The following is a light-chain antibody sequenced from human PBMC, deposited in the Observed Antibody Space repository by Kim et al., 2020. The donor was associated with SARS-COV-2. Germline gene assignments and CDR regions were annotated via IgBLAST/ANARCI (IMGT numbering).Light chain of an antibody. CDR2: GKN. Sequence: VALGQTARITYQGDSLRTYYATWYQQKPGQATILLIYGKNNRPSGIPDRFSGSTSGNTASLTITGTQAGDEADYYCNSRDSNNDVVFGGGTQLTVL. CDR1: SLRTYY. J-gene: IGLJ2*01. CDR3: NSRDSNNDVV. V-gene: IGLV3-19*01.